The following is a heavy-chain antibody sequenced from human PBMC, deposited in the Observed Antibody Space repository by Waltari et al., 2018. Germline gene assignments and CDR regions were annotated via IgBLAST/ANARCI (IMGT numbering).Heavy chain of an antibody. CDR3: ARDRVAPGDDYVWGSYRLYDAFDI. D-gene: IGHD3-16*02. CDR1: GVSITITTW. CDR2: IHHLENT. Sequence: QVQLQESDPGLVKPSGTLSLTCAFSGVSITITTWWYSVRQPPGTGLEWLGEIHHLENTNYNPSLKRRGTISLDKSKNRFSLKLSSVTAADTAVYYCARDRVAPGDDYVWGSYRLYDAFDIWGQGTMVTVSS. V-gene: IGHV4-4*02. J-gene: IGHJ3*02.